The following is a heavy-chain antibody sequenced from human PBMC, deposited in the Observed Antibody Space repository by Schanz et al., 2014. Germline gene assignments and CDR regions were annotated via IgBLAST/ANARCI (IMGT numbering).Heavy chain of an antibody. CDR1: GGSINSYY. V-gene: IGHV4-59*08. Sequence: QVQLQESGPGLVKPSETLSLTCTVSGGSINSYYWTWIRQPPGKGLEWIGYIYYSGSTNYNPSLRSRVTILVDTSKTQFPLKRSSVTAADTAVYYCARAEINSGYARYYYGMDVWGQGTTVTVSS. CDR3: ARAEINSGYARYYYGMDV. CDR2: IYYSGST. J-gene: IGHJ6*02. D-gene: IGHD5-12*01.